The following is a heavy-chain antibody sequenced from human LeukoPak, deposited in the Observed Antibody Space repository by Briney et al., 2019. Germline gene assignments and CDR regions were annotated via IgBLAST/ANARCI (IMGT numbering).Heavy chain of an antibody. D-gene: IGHD3-22*01. CDR3: AKGQDDRGPSYYFDY. J-gene: IGHJ4*02. Sequence: PGGSLRLSCAASGFTFSSYGMHWVRQAPGKGLEWVTFVRNDGTNKHYADSVKGRFTISRDNSKNTLYLQMNSLRAEDTAVYYCAKGQDDRGPSYYFDYWGQGTLVTVSS. V-gene: IGHV3-30*02. CDR1: GFTFSSYG. CDR2: VRNDGTNK.